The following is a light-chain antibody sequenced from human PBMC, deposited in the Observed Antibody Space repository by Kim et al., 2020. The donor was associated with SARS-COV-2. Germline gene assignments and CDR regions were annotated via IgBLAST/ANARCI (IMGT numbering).Light chain of an antibody. Sequence: QSALTQPASVSGSPGQSISISCTGTSIDVGTYNLVSWYQQHPGKAPKLMIYEVTQRPSGVSDRFSGSKSGNTASLRISGLQAEDEADYYCCSYATSKWVFGGGTKVTVL. V-gene: IGLV2-23*02. CDR2: EVT. CDR3: CSYATSKWV. J-gene: IGLJ3*02. CDR1: SIDVGTYNL.